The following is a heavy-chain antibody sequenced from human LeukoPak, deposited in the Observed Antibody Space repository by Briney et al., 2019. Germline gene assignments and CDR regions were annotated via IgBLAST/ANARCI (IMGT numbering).Heavy chain of an antibody. V-gene: IGHV4-39*01. CDR3: ARPSAALPLVVDY. Sequence: PSETLSLTCTVSGGSISSSSYYWGWIRQPPGKGLEWIGSIYCSGSTYYNPSLKSRVTISVDTSKNQFSLKLSSVTAADTAVYYCARPSAALPLVVDYWGQGTLVTVSS. CDR1: GGSISSSSYY. J-gene: IGHJ4*02. CDR2: IYCSGST. D-gene: IGHD1-26*01.